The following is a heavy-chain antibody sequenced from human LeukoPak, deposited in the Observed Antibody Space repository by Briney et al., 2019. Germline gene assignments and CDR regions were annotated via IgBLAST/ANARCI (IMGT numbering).Heavy chain of an antibody. CDR2: IYSSGSS. V-gene: IGHV4-59*12. CDR1: GGSMKSCY. J-gene: IGHJ5*02. CDR3: ARFMTHRDWFDP. Sequence: PSETLSLTCTVSGGSMKSCYGSWIRQPPAKGLEWIGYIYSSGSSTYNPSFKSRVTISVDTSKQQFSLQLSSVTAADTAVYYCARFMTHRDWFDPWGQGTLVTVSS.